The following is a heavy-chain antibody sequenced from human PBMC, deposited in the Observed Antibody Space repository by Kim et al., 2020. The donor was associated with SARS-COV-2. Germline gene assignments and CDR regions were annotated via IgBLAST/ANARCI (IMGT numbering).Heavy chain of an antibody. CDR2: IYYSGST. Sequence: SETLSLTCTVSGGSISSGDYYWSWIRQPPGKGLEWIGYIYYSGSTYYNPSLKSRVTISVDTSKNQFSLKLSSVTAADTAVYYCARGVTMTTEEAFDIWGQGTMVTVSS. V-gene: IGHV4-30-4*01. J-gene: IGHJ3*02. D-gene: IGHD3-22*01. CDR1: GGSISSGDYY. CDR3: ARGVTMTTEEAFDI.